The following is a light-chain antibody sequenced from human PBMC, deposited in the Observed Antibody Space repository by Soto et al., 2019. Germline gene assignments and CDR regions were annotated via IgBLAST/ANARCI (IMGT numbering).Light chain of an antibody. CDR2: AAS. J-gene: IGKJ4*01. Sequence: DIQLTQSPSNLSASVGERVSIACLASQCVARYFAWYQQKAGKAPKLLIHAASTLQSGVSSRFSGSGSGTEFTLTISSLQPEDFATYYCQQLNSYPLTFGGGTKVDI. V-gene: IGKV1-9*01. CDR1: QCVARY. CDR3: QQLNSYPLT.